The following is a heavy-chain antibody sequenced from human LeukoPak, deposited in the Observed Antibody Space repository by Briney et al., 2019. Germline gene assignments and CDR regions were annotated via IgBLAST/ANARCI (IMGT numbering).Heavy chain of an antibody. Sequence: PGGSLRLSCAASGFTFSNYWMHWVRQAPGKGLVWVSRINSDGINTNYADSVKGRFTISRDNAANTLFLQMSSLRAEDTAVYYCAREKDDHGDPGPLDAWGQGDLVTVSS. CDR2: INSDGINT. V-gene: IGHV3-74*01. D-gene: IGHD4-17*01. CDR1: GFTFSNYW. CDR3: AREKDDHGDPGPLDA. J-gene: IGHJ5*02.